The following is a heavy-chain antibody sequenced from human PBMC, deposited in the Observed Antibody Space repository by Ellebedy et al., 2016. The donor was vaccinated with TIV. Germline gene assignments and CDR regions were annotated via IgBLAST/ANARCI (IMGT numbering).Heavy chain of an antibody. CDR1: GGSLGTFQ. CDR3: ARAAYSGGWPYGLDV. J-gene: IGHJ6*02. V-gene: IGHV4-59*12. Sequence: SETLSLXXSVSGGSLGTFQWSWIRQSPGGGLEWLGYMSYSGEATYNLSLESRLTISVDTSTNHLFLEVRSVTAADTAIYYCARAAYSGGWPYGLDVWGPGTTVTVS. D-gene: IGHD6-19*01. CDR2: MSYSGEA.